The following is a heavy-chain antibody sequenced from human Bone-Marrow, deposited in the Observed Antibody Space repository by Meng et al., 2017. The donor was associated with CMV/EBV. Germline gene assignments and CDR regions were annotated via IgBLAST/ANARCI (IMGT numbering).Heavy chain of an antibody. D-gene: IGHD6-13*01. CDR1: GFTFSSYG. V-gene: IGHV3-30*02. Sequence: GESLKISCAASGFTFSSYGMHWVRQAPGKGLEWVAFIRYDGSNKYYADSVKGRFTISRDNSKNTLYLQMNSLRAEDTAVYYCARDRIAAAGTLMGSMDVWGQGTTVTGSS. CDR3: ARDRIAAAGTLMGSMDV. J-gene: IGHJ6*02. CDR2: IRYDGSNK.